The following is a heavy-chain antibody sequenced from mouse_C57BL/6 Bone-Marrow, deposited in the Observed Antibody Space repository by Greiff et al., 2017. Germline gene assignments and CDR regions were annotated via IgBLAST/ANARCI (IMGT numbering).Heavy chain of an antibody. CDR1: GFTFSNYW. Sequence: EVKVVESGGGLVQPGGSMKLSCVASGFTFSNYWMNWVRQSPEKGLEWVAQIGLKSDNYATHYAESVKGRFTISRDDSKSSVYLQMNNLRAEDTGIYYCTANWDVVRYFDVWGTGTTVTVSS. D-gene: IGHD4-1*01. CDR3: TANWDVVRYFDV. J-gene: IGHJ1*03. V-gene: IGHV6-3*01. CDR2: IGLKSDNYAT.